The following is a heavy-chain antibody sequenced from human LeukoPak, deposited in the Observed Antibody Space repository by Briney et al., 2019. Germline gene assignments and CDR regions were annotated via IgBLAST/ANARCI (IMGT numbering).Heavy chain of an antibody. Sequence: GGSLRLSCAASGFTFSSYAMSWVRQAPGKGLEWVSAISGSGGSTYYADSVKGRFTISRDNSKNTLYLQMNSLRAEDTAVYYCVKNLQQLWLADYWGQGTLVTVSS. J-gene: IGHJ4*02. D-gene: IGHD6-19*01. CDR1: GFTFSSYA. V-gene: IGHV3-23*01. CDR2: ISGSGGST. CDR3: VKNLQQLWLADY.